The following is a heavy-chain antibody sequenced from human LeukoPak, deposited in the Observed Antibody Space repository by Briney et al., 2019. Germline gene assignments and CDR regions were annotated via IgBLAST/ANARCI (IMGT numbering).Heavy chain of an antibody. CDR2: ISYDGSNK. CDR1: GFTFSSYA. V-gene: IGHV3-30*04. J-gene: IGHJ3*02. D-gene: IGHD3-3*01. CDR3: AREGRSRNYYDFWSGYAFDI. Sequence: GGSLRLSCAASGFTFSSYAMHWVRQAPGKGLEWVAVISYDGSNKYYADSVKGRFTISRDNSKNTLYLQMNSLRAEDTAVYYCAREGRSRNYYDFWSGYAFDIWGQGTMVTVSS.